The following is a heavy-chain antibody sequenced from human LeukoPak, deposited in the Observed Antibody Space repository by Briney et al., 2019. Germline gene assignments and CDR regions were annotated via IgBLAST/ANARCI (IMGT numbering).Heavy chain of an antibody. J-gene: IGHJ5*02. V-gene: IGHV7-4-1*02. Sequence: ASVKVSCKASGGTFSSYAISWVRQAPGQGLEWMGWINTNTGNPTYAQGFTGRFVFSLDTSVSTAYLQISSLKAEDTAVYYCARDRMGRVAGGKFDPWGQGTLVTVSS. CDR2: INTNTGNP. CDR3: ARDRMGRVAGGKFDP. CDR1: GGTFSSYA. D-gene: IGHD2-15*01.